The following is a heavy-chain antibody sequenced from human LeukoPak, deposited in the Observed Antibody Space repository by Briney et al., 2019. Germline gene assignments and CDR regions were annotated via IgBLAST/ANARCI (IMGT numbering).Heavy chain of an antibody. Sequence: PGGALRLSCAASGFTFSSYSMNWVRQAPGKGLEWVSSISSSSSYIYYADSVKGRFTISRDNPKNSLYLQMNSLRAEDTAVYYCARDHWDAFDIWGQGTMVTVSS. CDR3: ARDHWDAFDI. CDR2: ISSSSSYI. D-gene: IGHD1-1*01. V-gene: IGHV3-21*01. CDR1: GFTFSSYS. J-gene: IGHJ3*02.